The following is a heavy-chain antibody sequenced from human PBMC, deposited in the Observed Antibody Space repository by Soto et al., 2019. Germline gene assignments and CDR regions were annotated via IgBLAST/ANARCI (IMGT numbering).Heavy chain of an antibody. J-gene: IGHJ4*02. V-gene: IGHV1-69*01. Sequence: QVQLVQSGAEVKKPGSSVKVSCKASGGTFSTSLISWVRQAPGQGLEWMGGSIPIFGTPNYAQKFQGRVTITADESTSTVYMELNSLRSEDTAMYYCARGYTDYDDHSYYVDSWGQGTQVPVSS. CDR3: ARGYTDYDDHSYYVDS. CDR2: SIPIFGTP. D-gene: IGHD3-22*01. CDR1: GGTFSTSL.